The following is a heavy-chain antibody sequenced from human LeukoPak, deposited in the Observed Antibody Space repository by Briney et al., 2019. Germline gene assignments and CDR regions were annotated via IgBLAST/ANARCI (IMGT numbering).Heavy chain of an antibody. J-gene: IGHJ3*02. CDR1: GGTFSSYA. D-gene: IGHD3-22*01. CDR2: IIPILGIA. V-gene: IGHV1-69*04. CDR3: ARMDYYDSSGYYYWDPAFDI. Sequence: AASVKVSCKASGGTFSSYAISWVRQAPGQGLEWMGRIIPILGIANYAQKFQGRVTITADKSTSTAYMELSSLRSEDTAVYYCARMDYYDSSGYYYWDPAFDIWGQGTMVTVSS.